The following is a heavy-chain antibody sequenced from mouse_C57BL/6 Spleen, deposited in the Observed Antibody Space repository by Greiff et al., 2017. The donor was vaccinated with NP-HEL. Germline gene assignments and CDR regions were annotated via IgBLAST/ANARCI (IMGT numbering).Heavy chain of an antibody. J-gene: IGHJ2*01. CDR1: GFTFSSYG. CDR2: ISSGGSYT. V-gene: IGHV5-6*02. CDR3: ARQGYYGSSPDY. Sequence: MLGEAGGDLVKPGGSLKLSCAASGFTFSSYGMSWVRQTPDKRLEWVATISSGGSYTYYPDSVKGRFTISRDNAKNTLYLQMSSLKSEDTAMYYCARQGYYGSSPDYWGQGTTLTVSS. D-gene: IGHD1-1*01.